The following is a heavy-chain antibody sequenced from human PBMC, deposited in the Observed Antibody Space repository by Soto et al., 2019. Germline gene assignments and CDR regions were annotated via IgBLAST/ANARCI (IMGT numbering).Heavy chain of an antibody. CDR3: VRGGYSGYVFY. J-gene: IGHJ4*02. V-gene: IGHV3-11*01. D-gene: IGHD5-12*01. CDR1: GFTFSDFY. Sequence: QVQLVESGGGLVKPGGSLRLSCAASGFTFSDFYMSWIRQAPGKGLEWVSYISNSGSATYAESVEGRFTISRDNPKNSLYLQMNSLRAEDAAMYYCVRGGYSGYVFYWGQGTLVTVSS. CDR2: ISNSGSAT.